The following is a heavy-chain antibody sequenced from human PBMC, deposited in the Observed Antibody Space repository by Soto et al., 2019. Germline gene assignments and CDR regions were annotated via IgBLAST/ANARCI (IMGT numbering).Heavy chain of an antibody. J-gene: IGHJ4*02. CDR3: AKLRGDYTVFDY. V-gene: IGHV3-7*03. CDR2: IKQDGSVK. Sequence: PGGSLRLSCAPSVFTFSNYWMSWVRQAPGQGLEWVASIKQDGSVKHYVESVKGRFTISRDKAEKSLHLQMNSLRAEDTAVYYCAKLRGDYTVFDYWGQGARVTVSS. CDR1: VFTFSNYW. D-gene: IGHD4-17*01.